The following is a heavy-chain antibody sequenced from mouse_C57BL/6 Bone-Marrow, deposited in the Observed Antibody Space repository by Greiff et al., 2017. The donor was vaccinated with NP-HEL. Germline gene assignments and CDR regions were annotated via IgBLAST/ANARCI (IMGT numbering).Heavy chain of an antibody. V-gene: IGHV14-4*01. J-gene: IGHJ2*01. CDR3: TTDLRRAS. CDR2: IDPENGDT. CDR1: GFNIKDYY. Sequence: VQLKQSGAELVRPGASVKLSCTASGFNIKDYYMHWVKQRPEQGLEWIGWIDPENGDTDYASKFQGKATITAETSSNTAYLQHSSLTSVDTAVYYCTTDLRRASWGQGTTLTVSS. D-gene: IGHD1-1*01.